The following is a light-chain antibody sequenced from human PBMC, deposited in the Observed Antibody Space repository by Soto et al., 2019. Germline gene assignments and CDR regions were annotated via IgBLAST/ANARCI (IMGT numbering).Light chain of an antibody. CDR3: QQYNRYSLT. CDR1: QSISSW. CDR2: DAS. J-gene: IGKJ4*01. V-gene: IGKV1-5*01. Sequence: DIQMTQSPSTLSASVGDRVTITCRASQSISSWLAWYQQKPGKAPKLLIYDASSLGSGVPSRFSGSGSDTEFTLPINNLQPDDFATYHCQQYNRYSLTFGGGTKVELK.